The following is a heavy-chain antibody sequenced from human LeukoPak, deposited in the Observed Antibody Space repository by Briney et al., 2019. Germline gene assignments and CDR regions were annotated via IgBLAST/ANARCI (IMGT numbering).Heavy chain of an antibody. Sequence: PSGGSLRLSCAASGFTFNTYTMNWVRQAPGKGLEWVSYISGSSGIIDYADSVRGRFTISRDNAKNTLYLQMNSLRAEDTAVYYCAKDGGLWVSAHWGDSWGRGTLVTVSS. CDR1: GFTFNTYT. J-gene: IGHJ4*02. CDR3: AKDGGLWVSAHWGDS. CDR2: ISGSSGII. D-gene: IGHD7-27*01. V-gene: IGHV3-48*01.